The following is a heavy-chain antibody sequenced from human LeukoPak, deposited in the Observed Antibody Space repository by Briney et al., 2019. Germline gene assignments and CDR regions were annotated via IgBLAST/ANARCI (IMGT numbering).Heavy chain of an antibody. J-gene: IGHJ4*02. V-gene: IGHV1-2*02. CDR3: ASQRGRYFVWLPSYYFDY. CDR2: INPNSGGT. CDR1: GYTFTGYY. Sequence: EASVKVSCKASGYTFTGYYMHWVRQAPGQGLEWMGWINPNSGGTNYAQKFQGRVTMTRDTSISTAYMELSRLRSDDTAVYYCASQRGRYFVWLPSYYFDYWGQGTLVTVSS. D-gene: IGHD3-9*01.